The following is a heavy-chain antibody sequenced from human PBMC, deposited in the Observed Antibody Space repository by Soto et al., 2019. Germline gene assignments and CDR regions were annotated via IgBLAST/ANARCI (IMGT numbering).Heavy chain of an antibody. Sequence: PGGSLRLSCAASGFTFRSYGMHWVRQAPGKGLEWVAVVSNDGSSKNYADSVKGRFTISRDNSKNTLYLQMNSPRPEDTAVYYCARLYCSSPSCYSVGAVDIRGQGTMVTV. CDR1: GFTFRSYG. CDR3: ARLYCSSPSCYSVGAVDI. D-gene: IGHD2-2*01. J-gene: IGHJ3*02. CDR2: VSNDGSSK. V-gene: IGHV3-30*03.